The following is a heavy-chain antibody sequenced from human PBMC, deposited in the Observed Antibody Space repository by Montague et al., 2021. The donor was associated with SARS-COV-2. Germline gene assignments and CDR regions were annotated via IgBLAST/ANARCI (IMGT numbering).Heavy chain of an antibody. V-gene: IGHV2-70*01. CDR2: XDWDDEK. CDR3: ARIWGATRGDAFDI. D-gene: IGHD1-26*01. CDR1: GVSLSTSGIC. J-gene: IGHJ3*02. Sequence: PELVKPTKTLTLTCTFSGVSLSTSGICVSWIRQPPGKALEWLALXDWDDEKYYSTSLKTRLTISKDTSKNQVVLTMTNMDPVDTATYYCARIWGATRGDAFDIWGQGTMVTVSS.